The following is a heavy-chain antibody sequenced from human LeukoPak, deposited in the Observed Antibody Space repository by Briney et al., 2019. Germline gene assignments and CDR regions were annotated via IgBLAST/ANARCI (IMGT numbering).Heavy chain of an antibody. J-gene: IGHJ3*02. CDR1: GYTFTDYY. CDR2: INPNSGGT. V-gene: IGHV1-2*02. CDR3: ASRLQNYYDSSGYYVDAFDI. Sequence: GASVKVSCKASGYTFTDYYLHWVRQAPGQGLEWVGWINPNSGGTNYPQTFQGRVTMTRDTSISAVYMELSRLTSDDTAVYYCASRLQNYYDSSGYYVDAFDIWGQGTMVTVPS. D-gene: IGHD3-22*01.